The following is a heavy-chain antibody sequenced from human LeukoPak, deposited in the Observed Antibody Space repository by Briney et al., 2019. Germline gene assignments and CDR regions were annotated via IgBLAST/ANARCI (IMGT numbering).Heavy chain of an antibody. V-gene: IGHV4-4*07. CDR3: ARVFDSGSQAYFYYMDV. Sequence: SETLSLTCSVSGDSITYFYWSWIRQAAGKGLEWIGRISSSGSTDYNASLKSRVTMSVDTSKNQFSLKVSSVTAADTAVYYCARVFDSGSQAYFYYMDVWGKGTTVTISS. CDR2: ISSSGST. D-gene: IGHD3-10*01. J-gene: IGHJ6*03. CDR1: GDSITYFY.